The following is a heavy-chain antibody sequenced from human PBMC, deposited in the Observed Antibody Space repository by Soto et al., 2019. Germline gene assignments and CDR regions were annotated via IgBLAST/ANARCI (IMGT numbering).Heavy chain of an antibody. Sequence: QVQLVQSGAEVKKPGASVKVSCKASGYTFTSYGLNWVRQAPGQGLEWMGWISAYNGNTKYAQKLQGRVTVTTDTSTSTAYMELRSLRSDDTAVYYCARDHDYYGSRSYDYWGQGTLVTVSS. CDR2: ISAYNGNT. D-gene: IGHD3-10*01. J-gene: IGHJ4*02. CDR3: ARDHDYYGSRSYDY. CDR1: GYTFTSYG. V-gene: IGHV1-18*01.